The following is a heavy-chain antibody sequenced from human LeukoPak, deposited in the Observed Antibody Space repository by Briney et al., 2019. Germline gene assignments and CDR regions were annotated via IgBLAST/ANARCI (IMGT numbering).Heavy chain of an antibody. CDR3: ARTVAGTGDFDY. D-gene: IGHD6-19*01. CDR2: ISAYNGNT. CDR1: GYTFTSYG. J-gene: IGHJ4*02. V-gene: IGHV1-18*01. Sequence: ASVKVSCKASGYTFTSYGISWVRQAPGQGLEWMGWISAYNGNTNYAQKLQGRVTMTTGTSTSTAYMELRSLRSDDTAVYYCARTVAGTGDFDYWGQGTLVTVSS.